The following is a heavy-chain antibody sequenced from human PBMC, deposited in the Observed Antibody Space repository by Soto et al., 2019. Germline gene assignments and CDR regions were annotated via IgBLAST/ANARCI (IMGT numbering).Heavy chain of an antibody. CDR1: GYTFPDYD. D-gene: IGHD5-12*01. V-gene: IGHV1-8*01. Sequence: GASVKVSCKASGYTFPDYDINWVRQATGQGLEWMGWMNPNTGNTRYAQKFQGRLIMTRDTSISTAYMELSSLTSDDTAIYYCARGMLATLTDFWGQGTQVTVSS. J-gene: IGHJ4*02. CDR2: MNPNTGNT. CDR3: ARGMLATLTDF.